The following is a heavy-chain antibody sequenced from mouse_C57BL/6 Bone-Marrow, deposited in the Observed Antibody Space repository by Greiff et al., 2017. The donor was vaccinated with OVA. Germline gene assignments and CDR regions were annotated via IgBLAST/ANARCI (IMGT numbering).Heavy chain of an antibody. Sequence: VQLQQPGAELVNPGASVKLSCKTSGYTFTSYWMHWVKQRPGQGLEWIGMIHPNSGSTNYNEKFKSKATLTVDKSSSTAYMQLSSLTSEDAAVYYCARGGFYYSNYVGLYFDVWGTGTTVTVSS. CDR2: IHPNSGST. D-gene: IGHD2-5*01. V-gene: IGHV1-64*01. CDR1: GYTFTSYW. J-gene: IGHJ1*03. CDR3: ARGGFYYSNYVGLYFDV.